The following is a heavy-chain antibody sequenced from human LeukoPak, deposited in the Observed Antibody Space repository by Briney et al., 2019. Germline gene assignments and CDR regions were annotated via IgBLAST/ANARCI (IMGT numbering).Heavy chain of an antibody. CDR1: GFTFGSYA. CDR3: VRLGGSSSVDH. J-gene: IGHJ4*02. D-gene: IGHD6-13*01. Sequence: GGSLRLSCAASGFTFGSYAMNWVRQAPGKGLEWVSTISGSGGSTYYADSVKGRFTISRDNSKNTLYMQMNSLRAEDTAVYYCVRLGGSSSVDHWGQGTLVTVSS. CDR2: ISGSGGST. V-gene: IGHV3-23*01.